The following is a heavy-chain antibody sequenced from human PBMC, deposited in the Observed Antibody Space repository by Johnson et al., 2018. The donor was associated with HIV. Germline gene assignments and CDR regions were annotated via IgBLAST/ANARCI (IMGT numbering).Heavy chain of an antibody. J-gene: IGHJ3*02. CDR1: GFTFDDYG. D-gene: IGHD2-21*02. CDR2: INWNGGST. Sequence: VLLVESGGGVVRPGGSLRLSCAASGFTFDDYGMSWVRQAPGKGLKWVSGINWNGGSTGYADSVKGRFTISRDNAKNSLYLQMNSLRADDTALYYCARGLAYCGGDCSNAFDIWGQGTMVTVSS. V-gene: IGHV3-20*04. CDR3: ARGLAYCGGDCSNAFDI.